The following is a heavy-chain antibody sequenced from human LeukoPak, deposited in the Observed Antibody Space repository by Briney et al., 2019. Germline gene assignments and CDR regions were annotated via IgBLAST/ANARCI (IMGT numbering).Heavy chain of an antibody. V-gene: IGHV3-23*01. J-gene: IGHJ6*03. CDR3: AKEKIYDTDYYYYYMDV. CDR1: GFTFSSYA. D-gene: IGHD3-22*01. Sequence: GGSLRLSCAASGFTFSSYAMSWVRQAPGKGLEWVSAISGSGGSTYYADSVKGRFTISRDNSKNTPYLQMNSLRAEDTAVYYCAKEKIYDTDYYYYYMDVWGKGTTVTVSS. CDR2: ISGSGGST.